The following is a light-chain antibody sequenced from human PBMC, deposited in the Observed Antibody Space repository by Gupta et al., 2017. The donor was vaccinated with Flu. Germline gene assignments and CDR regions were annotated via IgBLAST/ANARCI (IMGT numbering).Light chain of an antibody. V-gene: IGKV1-39*01. CDR1: QTIRDY. J-gene: IGKJ4*01. CDR2: AAS. Sequence: DVQLTQSSSSLSAFVGDRVTITCRASQTIRDYVNWYQQKPGEAPKLLISAASNLQGGVPSRFSGSGSGTEFTLTISSLQYEDLATYYCLQGASTPLTFGGGTKVEL. CDR3: LQGASTPLT.